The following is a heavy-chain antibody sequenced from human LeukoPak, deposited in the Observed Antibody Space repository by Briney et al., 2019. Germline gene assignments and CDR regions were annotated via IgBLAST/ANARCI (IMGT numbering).Heavy chain of an antibody. Sequence: GGSLRLSCAASGFTFSSYGMHWVDQAPGKGLEWVAFIRYDGSNKYYADSVKGRFTISRDNSKNTLYLQMNSLRAEDTAVYYCAKEQEEKTAFDIWGQGTMVTVSS. J-gene: IGHJ3*02. V-gene: IGHV3-30*02. CDR1: GFTFSSYG. D-gene: IGHD5-24*01. CDR2: IRYDGSNK. CDR3: AKEQEEKTAFDI.